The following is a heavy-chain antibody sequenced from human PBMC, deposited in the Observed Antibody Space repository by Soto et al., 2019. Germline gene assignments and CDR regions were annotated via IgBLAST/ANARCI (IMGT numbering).Heavy chain of an antibody. CDR1: GGTFSSYA. D-gene: IGHD2-15*01. CDR3: ARCWPLDWYFDL. V-gene: IGHV1-69*01. Sequence: QVQLVQSGAEVKKPGSSVKVSCKASGGTFSSYAISWVRQAPGQGLEWMGGIIPIFGTANYAQNFQGRVTITADESTSTAYIELTSLISEYTAVFCCARCWPLDWYFDLWGRGTLVTVSS. CDR2: IIPIFGTA. J-gene: IGHJ2*01.